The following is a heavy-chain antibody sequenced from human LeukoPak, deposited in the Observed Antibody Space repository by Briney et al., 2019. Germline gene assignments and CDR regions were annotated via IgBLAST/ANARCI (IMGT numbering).Heavy chain of an antibody. J-gene: IGHJ4*02. CDR3: ARREIRYGGGVDY. CDR2: IIPILGIA. V-gene: IGHV1-69*04. D-gene: IGHD4-23*01. Sequence: ASVKVSCKASGGTFSSYAISWVRQAPGQGLEWMGRIIPILGIANHAQKFQGRVTITADKSTSTAYMELSSLRSEDTAVYYCARREIRYGGGVDYWGQGTLVTVSS. CDR1: GGTFSSYA.